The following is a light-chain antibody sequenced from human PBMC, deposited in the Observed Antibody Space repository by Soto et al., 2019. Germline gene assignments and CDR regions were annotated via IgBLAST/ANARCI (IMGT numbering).Light chain of an antibody. Sequence: DIVMTQSPDSLAVSLGERATINCKSSQSVLYSSNNKNYLAWYQQKPGQPPKLLIYWAPTRESGVPDRFSGSGSGTDFTLTISSLQAEDVAVYYCQQYYSTPLTFGRGTKVDIK. CDR1: QSVLYSSNNKNY. CDR3: QQYYSTPLT. CDR2: WAP. J-gene: IGKJ4*01. V-gene: IGKV4-1*01.